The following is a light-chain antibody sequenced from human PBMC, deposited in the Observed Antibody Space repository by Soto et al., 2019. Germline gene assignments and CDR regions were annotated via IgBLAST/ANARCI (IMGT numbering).Light chain of an antibody. V-gene: IGKV3-20*01. CDR3: QQYGTSPWT. CDR2: GAS. J-gene: IGKJ1*01. CDR1: QSVSSSF. Sequence: EIVLTQTPCTLSLSPAERAALSCSASQSVSSSFLGWYQQKPGQAPRLLIYGASSRATGIPDRFSGSGSGTDFTLTISRLESEDFAVYYCQQYGTSPWTFGQGTKVDI.